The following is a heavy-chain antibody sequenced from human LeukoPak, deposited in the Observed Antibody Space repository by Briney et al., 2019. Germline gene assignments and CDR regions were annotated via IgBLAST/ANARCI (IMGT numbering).Heavy chain of an antibody. V-gene: IGHV3-74*01. Sequence: GGSLRLSCSASGFTLSSYWMHWVRQVPGQGLVWVARIISDGSSISYAESVKGRFTISRDNAKNTLYLQMNSLRAEDTAVYYCTRDRRNMAFDIWGQGTMVTVSS. CDR1: GFTLSSYW. CDR2: IISDGSSI. J-gene: IGHJ3*02. D-gene: IGHD1-14*01. CDR3: TRDRRNMAFDI.